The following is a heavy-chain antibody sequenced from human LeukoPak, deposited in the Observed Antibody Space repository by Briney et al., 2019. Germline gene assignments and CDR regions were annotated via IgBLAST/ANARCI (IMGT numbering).Heavy chain of an antibody. J-gene: IGHJ3*02. CDR3: ARGTYRYSGYDDAFDI. CDR2: ISSSSSYI. CDR1: GFTFSSYS. D-gene: IGHD5-12*01. V-gene: IGHV3-21*01. Sequence: GGSLRLSCAASGFTFSSYSMNWVRQAPGKGLEWVASISSSSSYIYYAASVKGRFTISRDNAKNSLYLQMNSLRAEDTAVYYCARGTYRYSGYDDAFDIWGQGTMVTVSS.